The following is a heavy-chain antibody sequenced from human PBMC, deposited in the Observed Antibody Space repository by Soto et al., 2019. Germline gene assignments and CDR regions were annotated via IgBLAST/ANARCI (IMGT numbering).Heavy chain of an antibody. V-gene: IGHV1-3*01. J-gene: IGHJ4*02. CDR3: ARDVDADFRTDFDY. Sequence: GASVKVSCKACGYTYTSYAMHWVRQAPGQRLEWMGWINAGNGNTKYSQKFQGRVTITRDTSASTAYMELSSLRAEDTALYYCARDVDADFRTDFDYWGRGTLVTVSS. D-gene: IGHD4-17*01. CDR1: GYTYTSYA. CDR2: INAGNGNT.